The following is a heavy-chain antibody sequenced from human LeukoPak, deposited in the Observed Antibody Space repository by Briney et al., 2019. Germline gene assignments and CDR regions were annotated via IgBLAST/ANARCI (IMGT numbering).Heavy chain of an antibody. CDR3: ARAKAYSGSPKGPYYFDY. V-gene: IGHV1-2*02. D-gene: IGHD1-26*01. CDR1: GYTFTGYY. J-gene: IGHJ4*02. Sequence: ASVKVSCKASGYTFTGYYMHWVRQAPGQGLEWMGWINPNSGGTNYAQKFQGRVTMTGDTSISTAYMELSRLRSDDTAVYYCARAKAYSGSPKGPYYFDYWGQGTLVTVSS. CDR2: INPNSGGT.